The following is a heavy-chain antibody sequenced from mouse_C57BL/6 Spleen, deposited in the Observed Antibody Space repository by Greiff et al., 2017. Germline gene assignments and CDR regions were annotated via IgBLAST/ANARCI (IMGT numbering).Heavy chain of an antibody. Sequence: QVQLQQPGAELVRPGSSVKLSCKASGYTFTSYWMHWVKQRPIQGLEWIGNIDPSDSETHYNQKFKDKATLTVDKSSSTAYMQLSSLTSEDSAVYYCASGLSSTQGRYFDDWGQGTTLTVSS. CDR2: IDPSDSET. CDR3: ASGLSSTQGRYFDD. J-gene: IGHJ2*01. V-gene: IGHV1-52*01. D-gene: IGHD1-1*01. CDR1: GYTFTSYW.